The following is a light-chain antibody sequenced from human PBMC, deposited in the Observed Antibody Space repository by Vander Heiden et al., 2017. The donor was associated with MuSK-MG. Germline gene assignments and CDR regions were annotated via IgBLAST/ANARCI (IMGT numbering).Light chain of an antibody. CDR1: QSISSW. Sequence: DIQMTQSPSTLSASVGDRVTITCRASQSISSWLAWYQQKPGKAPKLLIYKASTLESGVPSRFSGRGSGTEFTLTITSLQPDDFATYYCKQYISPWTFGQGTKVEIK. V-gene: IGKV1-5*03. J-gene: IGKJ1*01. CDR2: KAS. CDR3: KQYISPWT.